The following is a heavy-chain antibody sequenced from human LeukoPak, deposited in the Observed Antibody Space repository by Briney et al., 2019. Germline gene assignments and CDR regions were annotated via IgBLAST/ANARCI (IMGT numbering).Heavy chain of an antibody. CDR1: GFAFSIYA. J-gene: IGHJ5*02. CDR3: ALQVVTAMGWLDP. CDR2: LSGSGGAT. D-gene: IGHD2-21*02. V-gene: IGHV3-23*01. Sequence: QSGGSLRLSCAASGFAFSIYAMSWVRQAPGKGLEWVSALSGSGGATYYADSVKGRFTISRDNSKNTLYLQMNSLRAEDTAVYYCALQVVTAMGWLDPWGQGTLVTVSS.